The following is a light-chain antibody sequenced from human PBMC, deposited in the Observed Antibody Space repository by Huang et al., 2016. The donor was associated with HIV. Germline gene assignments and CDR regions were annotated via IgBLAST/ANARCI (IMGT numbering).Light chain of an antibody. CDR1: QSISNY. J-gene: IGKJ3*01. CDR2: TAS. V-gene: IGKV1-39*01. CDR3: QQSYSTPFT. Sequence: DIQMTQSPSSLSASIGNIVTITCRTSQSISNYLNWYQQKPWKAPNPLIHTASSLQSGVPSRFSGSGSVTEFTLTISSLRPEDFATYFCQQSYSTPFTFGPGTKVEI.